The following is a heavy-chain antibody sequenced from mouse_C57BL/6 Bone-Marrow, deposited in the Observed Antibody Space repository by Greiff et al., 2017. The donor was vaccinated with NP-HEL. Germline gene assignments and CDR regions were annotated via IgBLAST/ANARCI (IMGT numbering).Heavy chain of an antibody. CDR2: INSDGGST. CDR1: EYDFPSHD. D-gene: IGHD2-4*01. CDR3: ARHGDYDWFAY. Sequence: EVKVEESGGGLVQPGESLKLSCESNEYDFPSHDMSWVRQTPEKRLELVAAINSDGGSTYYPDNMERRFIISRDNTKKTLYLQMSSLRSEDTALYYCARHGDYDWFAYWGQGTLVTVSA. V-gene: IGHV5-2*03. J-gene: IGHJ3*01.